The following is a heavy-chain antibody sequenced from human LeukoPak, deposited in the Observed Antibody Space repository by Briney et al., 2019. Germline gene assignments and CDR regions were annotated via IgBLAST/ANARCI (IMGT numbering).Heavy chain of an antibody. CDR3: ARSDGYGLVGI. D-gene: IGHD3-10*01. J-gene: IGHJ3*02. V-gene: IGHV4-38-2*02. CDR2: IYHSGST. CDR1: DYSISSSYY. Sequence: PSETLSLTCTVSDYSISSSYYWGWIRQPPGKGLEWFGIIYHSGSTYYNPSLKSRVTISVDTSKNQFSLKLSSVTAADTAVYYCARSDGYGLVGIWGQGTMVTVSS.